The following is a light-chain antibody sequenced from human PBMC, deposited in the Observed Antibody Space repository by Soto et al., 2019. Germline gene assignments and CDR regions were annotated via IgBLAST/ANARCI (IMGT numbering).Light chain of an antibody. CDR1: QSVSSSY. CDR2: GVS. Sequence: EIVLTQSPGTLSVSPGERATLSCRASQSVSSSYLAWYQQKPGQAPRLLIYGVSSRATGIPDRFSGSGSGTDFTLTISRLQSEDFAVYYCQQYINSPPSTFGQGTQLEIK. J-gene: IGKJ5*01. CDR3: QQYINSPPST. V-gene: IGKV3-20*01.